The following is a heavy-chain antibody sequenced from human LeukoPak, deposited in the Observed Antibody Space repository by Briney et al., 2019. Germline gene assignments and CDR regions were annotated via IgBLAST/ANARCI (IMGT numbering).Heavy chain of an antibody. D-gene: IGHD6-13*01. Sequence: GGSLRLSCAASGFTFSSYGMHWVRQAPGKGLEWVAVISYDGSNKYYADSVKGRFTISRDNSKNTLYLQMNSLRAEDTAVYYCAYGEQHLVLYYWGQGTLVTVSS. CDR2: ISYDGSNK. V-gene: IGHV3-30*03. J-gene: IGHJ4*02. CDR3: AYGEQHLVLYY. CDR1: GFTFSSYG.